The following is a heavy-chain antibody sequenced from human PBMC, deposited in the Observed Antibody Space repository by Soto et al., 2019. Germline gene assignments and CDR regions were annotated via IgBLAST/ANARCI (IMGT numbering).Heavy chain of an antibody. J-gene: IGHJ2*01. CDR1: GYYFSNYA. CDR3: ASAGDDCSNARCYMIYSWCLGADL. V-gene: IGHV1-3*04. CDR2: INTGNGNT. Sequence: ASVKVSCKASGYYFSNYAMHWVRQAPGQRPEWMGWINTGNGNTKYSEKFQGRATITRDTSANTAYMELSSLGSDDTAVYYCASAGDDCSNARCYMIYSWCLGADL. D-gene: IGHD2-2*02.